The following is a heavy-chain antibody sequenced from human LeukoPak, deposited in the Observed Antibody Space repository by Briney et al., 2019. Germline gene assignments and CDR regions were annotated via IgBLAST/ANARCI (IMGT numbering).Heavy chain of an antibody. CDR2: INHSGST. Sequence: PSETLSLTCAIYGGSFSGYYWGWIRQPPGRGLEWIGEINHSGSTNYNPSLKSRVSISVDTSKNQFSLKLNSVTAADTAVYYCARETTLMGYSSGLGFNYWGQGTPVTVSS. J-gene: IGHJ4*02. CDR3: ARETTLMGYSSGLGFNY. D-gene: IGHD6-19*01. CDR1: GGSFSGYY. V-gene: IGHV4-34*01.